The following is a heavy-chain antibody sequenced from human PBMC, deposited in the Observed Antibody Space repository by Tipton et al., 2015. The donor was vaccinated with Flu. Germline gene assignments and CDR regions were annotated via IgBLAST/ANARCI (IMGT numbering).Heavy chain of an antibody. V-gene: IGHV1-2*02. Sequence: QLVQSGAEVKKPGASVKVSCKASGYNFTGYYMHWVRQAPGQGLEWMGWINPNSGGTKYDQKFKGRVTMTRDTSISTAYMELSRLRSDDTAVYYLARGPTRGSTIGLWGRGTLVTVSS. J-gene: IGHJ2*01. CDR3: ARGPTRGSTIGL. CDR1: GYNFTGYY. CDR2: INPNSGGT. D-gene: IGHD3-16*01.